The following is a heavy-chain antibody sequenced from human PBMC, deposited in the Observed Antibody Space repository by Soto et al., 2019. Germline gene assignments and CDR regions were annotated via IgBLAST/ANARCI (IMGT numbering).Heavy chain of an antibody. CDR3: ARGDCSSTSCYSIPDY. CDR2: IYYSGST. D-gene: IGHD2-2*01. V-gene: IGHV4-59*13. J-gene: IGHJ4*02. Sequence: SETLSLTCTVSGGSISSYYCSWIRQPPGKGLEWIGYIYYSGSTNYNPSLKSRVTISVDTSKNQFSLKLSSVTAADTAVYYCARGDCSSTSCYSIPDYWGQGTLVTVSS. CDR1: GGSISSYY.